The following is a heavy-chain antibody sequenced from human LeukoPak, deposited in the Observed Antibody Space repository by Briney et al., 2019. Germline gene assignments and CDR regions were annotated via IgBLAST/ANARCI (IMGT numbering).Heavy chain of an antibody. CDR1: GFTFSSYG. CDR2: ISGSGGST. J-gene: IGHJ4*02. CDR3: DPRIPDILTRS. V-gene: IGHV3-23*01. D-gene: IGHD3-9*01. Sequence: GGSLRLSCAASGFTFSSYGMSWVRQAPGKGLEWVSAISGSGGSTYYADSVKGRFTISRDNSKNTLYLQMNSLRAEDTAVYCCDPRIPDILTRSWGQGTLVTVSS.